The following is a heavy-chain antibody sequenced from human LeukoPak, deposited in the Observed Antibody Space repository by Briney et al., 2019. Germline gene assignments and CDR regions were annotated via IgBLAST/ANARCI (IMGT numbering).Heavy chain of an antibody. Sequence: GGSLRLSCAASRFTFSSYTMNWVRQAPGKGLEWVSSISSSSDYIYYADSVKGQFTISRDNAKNSLYLQMNSLRAEDTAVYYCARDMGYCSGNSCYFFDYWGQGTLVTVSS. CDR3: ARDMGYCSGNSCYFFDY. J-gene: IGHJ4*02. V-gene: IGHV3-21*01. CDR2: ISSSSDYI. CDR1: RFTFSSYT. D-gene: IGHD2-15*01.